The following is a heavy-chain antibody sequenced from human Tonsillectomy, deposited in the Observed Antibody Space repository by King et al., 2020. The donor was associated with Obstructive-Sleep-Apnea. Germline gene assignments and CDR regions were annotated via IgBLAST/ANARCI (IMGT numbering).Heavy chain of an antibody. V-gene: IGHV4-30-4*01. CDR3: ARDPRSDRSGSYYFDY. CDR2: IYYTWSA. D-gene: IGHD3-22*01. Sequence: VQLQESGPGLVKPSQTLSLTCTFSGGSISSGDYYLSWIRQPPGKGLEWIVYIYYTWSAYYNPSLKSRVIISVDTSKNQFSLKLSSVTAADTAVYYCARDPRSDRSGSYYFDYWGLGTLVSVSS. J-gene: IGHJ4*02. CDR1: GGSISSGDYY.